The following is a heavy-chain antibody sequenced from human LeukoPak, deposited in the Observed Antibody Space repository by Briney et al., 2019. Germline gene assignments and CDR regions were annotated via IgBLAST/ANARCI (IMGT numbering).Heavy chain of an antibody. CDR2: IYYSGST. CDR3: AMTSHLRYYDSSGLWAFDI. V-gene: IGHV4-39*07. D-gene: IGHD3-22*01. J-gene: IGHJ3*02. CDR1: GGSISSGSYY. Sequence: SETLSLTCTVSGGSISSGSYYWSWIRQPAGKGLEWIGSIYYSGSTYYNPSLKSRVTISVDTSKNQFSLKLSSVTAADTAVYYCAMTSHLRYYDSSGLWAFDIWGQGTMVTVSS.